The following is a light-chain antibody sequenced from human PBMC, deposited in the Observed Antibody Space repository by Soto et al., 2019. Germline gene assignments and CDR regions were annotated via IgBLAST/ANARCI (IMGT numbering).Light chain of an antibody. CDR3: QQSYGTPPMYT. Sequence: DIQMTQSPSSLSASVGDRVTIACRASQSISSYLNWYQQKPGKAPKLLIYAASSLQSGVPSRFSGSGSGTDFTLTISSLQPEDFATYYCQQSYGTPPMYTFGQGTKLEIK. CDR2: AAS. CDR1: QSISSY. V-gene: IGKV1-39*01. J-gene: IGKJ2*01.